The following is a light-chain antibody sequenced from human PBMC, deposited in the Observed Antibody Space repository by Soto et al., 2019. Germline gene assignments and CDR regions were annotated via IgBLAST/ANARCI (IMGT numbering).Light chain of an antibody. CDR2: DAS. CDR3: QQRGKWPIT. V-gene: IGKV3-11*01. J-gene: IGKJ5*01. Sequence: EIVLTQSPATLSLSPGERTTLSCRASQSVSRYLAWYQQKPGQTPRLLIYDASNRATGIPARFSGSGSGTDFTLTISSLEPEDFAVYYCQQRGKWPITFGQGTRLEI. CDR1: QSVSRY.